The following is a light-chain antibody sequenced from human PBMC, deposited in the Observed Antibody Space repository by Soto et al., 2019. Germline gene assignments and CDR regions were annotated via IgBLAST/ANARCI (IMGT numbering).Light chain of an antibody. CDR1: QSVSSNY. Sequence: EIVLTQSPGTLSLSPGERATLSCRASQSVSSNYLAWYQQKPGQAPKVLIYRASIRATGIPDRFTGSGSGTDFTLTISSLEPEDFAVYYCQQRSAGVTFGQGTRLEI. CDR2: RAS. J-gene: IGKJ5*01. CDR3: QQRSAGVT. V-gene: IGKV3D-20*02.